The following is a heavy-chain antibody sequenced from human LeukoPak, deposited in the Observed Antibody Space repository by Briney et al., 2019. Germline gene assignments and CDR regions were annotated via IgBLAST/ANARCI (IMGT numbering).Heavy chain of an antibody. V-gene: IGHV3-21*01. CDR3: ARDHCSSTSCFPSGTNYFDS. J-gene: IGHJ4*02. D-gene: IGHD2-2*01. Sequence: PGGSLRLSCAASGFTFSTYSMNWVRQAPGKGLEWVSSITGSSSFIYYADSVKGRFTISRDNARNSLHLQMNSLRAEDTAVYYCARDHCSSTSCFPSGTNYFDSWGQGTPVTVSS. CDR1: GFTFSTYS. CDR2: ITGSSSFI.